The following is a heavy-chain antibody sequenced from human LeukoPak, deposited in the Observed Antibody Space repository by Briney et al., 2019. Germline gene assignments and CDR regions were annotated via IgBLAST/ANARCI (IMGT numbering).Heavy chain of an antibody. J-gene: IGHJ4*02. CDR1: GFTFNTYT. CDR2: MSYDGSTK. V-gene: IGHV3-30-3*01. Sequence: PGRSLRLSCAASGFTFNTYTMHWVRQAPGKGLECVAVMSYDGSTKYYADSVKGRFTISRDNSQTTLYLQMNSLRVEDTAVYYCAKAGDAGGGSRRVDYWGQGTLVTVSS. CDR3: AKAGDAGGGSRRVDY. D-gene: IGHD2-8*02.